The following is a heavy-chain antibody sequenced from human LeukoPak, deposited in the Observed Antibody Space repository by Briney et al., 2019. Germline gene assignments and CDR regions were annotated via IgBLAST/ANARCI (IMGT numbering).Heavy chain of an antibody. J-gene: IGHJ3*02. D-gene: IGHD3-22*01. CDR3: ARYDDSSGFYPNEAFDI. CDR1: GGSISSYY. CDR2: IYSIGST. Sequence: SETLSLTCTVSGGSISSYYWSWIRQPPGKGLEWIGYIYSIGSTNYNPSLKSRVTISVDRSKNQFSLKLSSVTAADTAVYYCARYDDSSGFYPNEAFDIWGQGTKVTVSS. V-gene: IGHV4-59*01.